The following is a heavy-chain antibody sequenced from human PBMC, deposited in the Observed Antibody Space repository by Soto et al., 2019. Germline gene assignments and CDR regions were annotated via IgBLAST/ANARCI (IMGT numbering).Heavy chain of an antibody. Sequence: PSETLSLTCTVSGGSFTSSHYYWGWVRQPPGKGLEWIGSISYHGSTDYKSSLKSRVTLSVDTSKNQFSLNLNSLTAADTAVYYCVRHDTYLGAAGPYRYFD. V-gene: IGHV4-39*01. J-gene: IGHJ4*01. CDR3: VRHDTYLGAAGPYRYFD. CDR1: GGSFTSSHYY. CDR2: ISYHGST. D-gene: IGHD6-13*01.